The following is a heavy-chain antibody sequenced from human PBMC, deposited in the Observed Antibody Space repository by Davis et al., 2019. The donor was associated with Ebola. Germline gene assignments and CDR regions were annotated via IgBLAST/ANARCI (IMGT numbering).Heavy chain of an antibody. D-gene: IGHD3-10*01. J-gene: IGHJ4*02. CDR3: ARSGESFPFDY. CDR2: IYYSGST. V-gene: IGHV4-59*01. Sequence: PSETLSLTCTVSGGSISSYYWSWIRQPPGKGLEWIGYIYYSGSTNYNPSLKSRVTISVDTSKNQFSLKLSSVTAADTAVYYCARSGESFPFDYWGQGTLVTVSS. CDR1: GGSISSYY.